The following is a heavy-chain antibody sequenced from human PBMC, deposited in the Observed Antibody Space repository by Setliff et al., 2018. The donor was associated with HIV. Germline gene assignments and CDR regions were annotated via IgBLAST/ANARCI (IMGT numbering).Heavy chain of an antibody. D-gene: IGHD1-26*01. J-gene: IGHJ4*02. CDR2: LNPKTGVA. CDR3: ARGTVVGATIYYFDY. CDR1: GYTFTGYY. Sequence: GASVKVSCKASGYTFTGYYLHWVRQAPGQGLQWMGRLNPKTGVAHFAQTFQGRVTMTRDTSIGIASMELSRVKSADTAVYFCARGTVVGATIYYFDYWGQGTLVTVSS. V-gene: IGHV1-2*06.